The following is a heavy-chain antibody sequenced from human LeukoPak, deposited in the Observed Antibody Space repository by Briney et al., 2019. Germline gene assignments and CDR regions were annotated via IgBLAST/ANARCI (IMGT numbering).Heavy chain of an antibody. D-gene: IGHD3-22*01. V-gene: IGHV3-33*01. CDR2: IWYDGSNK. CDR1: GLLFSSHG. J-gene: IGHJ4*02. Sequence: GRSLRLSCAASSGLLFSSHGMHWVRQAPGKGLEWVAVIWYDGSNKYYADSVKGRFTISRDNSKNTLYLQMDSLRAEDTAVYYCARARNNYDSSGYSALDWRGQGTLVTVSS. CDR3: ARARNNYDSSGYSALDW.